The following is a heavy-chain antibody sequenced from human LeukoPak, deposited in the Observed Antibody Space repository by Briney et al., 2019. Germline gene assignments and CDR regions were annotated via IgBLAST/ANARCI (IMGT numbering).Heavy chain of an antibody. CDR2: MSGSGGST. CDR3: AKDGPYYDSSAYYL. V-gene: IGHV3-23*01. J-gene: IGHJ5*02. Sequence: GGSLRLSCAASGFTFSIYGMSWVRQAPGRGLEWVSAMSGSGGSTYYADSVKGRFTISRDNSKNTLYLQMNSLRAEDTAVYYCAKDGPYYDSSAYYLWGQGTLVTVSS. D-gene: IGHD3-22*01. CDR1: GFTFSIYG.